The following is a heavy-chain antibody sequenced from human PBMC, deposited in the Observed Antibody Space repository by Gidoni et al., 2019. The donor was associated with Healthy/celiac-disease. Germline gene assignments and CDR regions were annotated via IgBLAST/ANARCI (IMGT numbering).Heavy chain of an antibody. CDR2: ISWNSVSI. Sequence: EVQLVDSGGGLVQLGRSLRFSCAASGFTFDDYAMHWVRQAPGKGLEWVSGISWNSVSIGYADSVKGRFTISRDNAKNSLYLQMNSLRAEDTALYYCAKDIAGYYDSSGYLDYWGQGTLVTVSS. D-gene: IGHD3-22*01. CDR1: GFTFDDYA. J-gene: IGHJ4*02. CDR3: AKDIAGYYDSSGYLDY. V-gene: IGHV3-9*01.